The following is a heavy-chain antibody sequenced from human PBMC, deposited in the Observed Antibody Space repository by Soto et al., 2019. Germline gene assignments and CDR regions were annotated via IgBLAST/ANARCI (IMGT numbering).Heavy chain of an antibody. D-gene: IGHD3-10*01. CDR3: ATRTDYYYGSGSLGGIDV. CDR2: IYYSGST. J-gene: IGHJ6*02. Sequence: QVQLQESGPGLVKPSQTLSLTCTVSGGSISSGSYYWSWIRQLPGKGLEWIGYIYYSGSTYYNPFLKSRVTISVDTSKNQFSLKLNSVTAADTSVYYCATRTDYYYGSGSLGGIDVWGQGTTVTGSS. CDR1: GGSISSGSYY. V-gene: IGHV4-31*03.